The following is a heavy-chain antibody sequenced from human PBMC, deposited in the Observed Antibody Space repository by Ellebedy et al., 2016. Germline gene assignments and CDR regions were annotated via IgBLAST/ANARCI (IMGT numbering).Heavy chain of an antibody. J-gene: IGHJ4*02. D-gene: IGHD4-17*01. CDR3: AKDKGYGAYFDY. Sequence: GGSLRLSXAASAFTFSTYAMTWVRQAPGKGLEWVSDVSGSGAGTYYADSVKGRFTISRDNSKNTLYLQMNSLRAEDTAVYYCAKDKGYGAYFDYWGQGTLVTVSS. V-gene: IGHV3-23*01. CDR2: VSGSGAGT. CDR1: AFTFSTYA.